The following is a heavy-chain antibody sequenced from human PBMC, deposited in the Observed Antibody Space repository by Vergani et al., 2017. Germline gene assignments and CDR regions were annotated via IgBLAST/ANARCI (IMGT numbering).Heavy chain of an antibody. D-gene: IGHD3-3*01. CDR2: IIPIFGTA. J-gene: IGHJ4*02. CDR3: ARDLKSVFWSEGVGYYFDY. CDR1: GGTFSSYA. V-gene: IGHV1-69*18. Sequence: QVQLVQSGAEVKKPGSSVKVSCKASGGTFSSYAISWVRQAPGQGLEWMGRIIPIFGTANYAQKFQGRVTFTADESTSTAYMELSSLRSEDTAGYYCARDLKSVFWSEGVGYYFDYWGQGTLVTVSS.